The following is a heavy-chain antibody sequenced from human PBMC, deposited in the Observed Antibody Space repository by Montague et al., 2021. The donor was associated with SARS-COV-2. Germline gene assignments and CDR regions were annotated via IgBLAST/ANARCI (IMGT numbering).Heavy chain of an antibody. J-gene: IGHJ4*02. CDR1: GVSITSTNR. D-gene: IGHD4-11*01. CDR3: AGKVLTVPADY. Sequence: SETLSLTCAVSGVSITSTNRWSLVRQPPGKGLEWIGEISYGGIATYNPSLKSRATISMDRSRNLISLKLRSVTAADTAIYYCAGKVLTVPADYWGQGTLVTVS. V-gene: IGHV4-4*02. CDR2: ISYGGIA.